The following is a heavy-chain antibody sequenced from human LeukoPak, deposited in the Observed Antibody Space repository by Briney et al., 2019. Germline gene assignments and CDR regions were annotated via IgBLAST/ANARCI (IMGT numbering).Heavy chain of an antibody. CDR1: GGSISSSSYY. V-gene: IGHV4-39*07. CDR2: IYHSGST. D-gene: IGHD6-19*01. Sequence: SETLSLTCTVSGGSISSSSYYWGWIRQPPGKGLEWIGSIYHSGSTYYNPSLKSRVTISVDTSKNQFSLKLSSVTAADTAVYYCARTEGYSSGWYLEGYFDYWGQGTLVTVSS. J-gene: IGHJ4*02. CDR3: ARTEGYSSGWYLEGYFDY.